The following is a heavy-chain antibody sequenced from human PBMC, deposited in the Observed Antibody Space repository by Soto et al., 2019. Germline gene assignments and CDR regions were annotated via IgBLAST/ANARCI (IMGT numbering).Heavy chain of an antibody. CDR1: GFTVSSDY. CDR2: IYTGGSI. V-gene: IGHV3-53*01. D-gene: IGHD4-17*01. Sequence: EVPLVESGGGLIQPGGSLRLSCAASGFTVSSDYMSWVRQAPGKGLEWVSVIYTGGSIYYADSVKGRFTFSRDNSKNTLYLQMNSLRAEDTAVYYCARAYGGNPALFDPWGQGTLVTVSS. CDR3: ARAYGGNPALFDP. J-gene: IGHJ5*02.